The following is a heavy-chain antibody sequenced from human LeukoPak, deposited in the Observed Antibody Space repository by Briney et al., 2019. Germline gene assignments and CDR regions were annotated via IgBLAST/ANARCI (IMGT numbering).Heavy chain of an antibody. CDR1: GFTFSSYA. CDR2: ISYDGSNK. V-gene: IGHV3-30*01. Sequence: PGGSLRLSCAASGFTFSSYAMHWVRQAPGKGLEWVAVISYDGSNKYYADSVKGRFTISRDNSKNTLYLQMNSLRAEDTAVYYCARDFWDIVVVPAVTSYYMDVWGKGTTVTVSS. D-gene: IGHD2-2*01. CDR3: ARDFWDIVVVPAVTSYYMDV. J-gene: IGHJ6*03.